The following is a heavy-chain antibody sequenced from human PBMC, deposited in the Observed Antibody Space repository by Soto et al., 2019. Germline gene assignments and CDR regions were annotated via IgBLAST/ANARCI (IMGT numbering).Heavy chain of an antibody. Sequence: ASVKVSCKASGDTFTSYGISWVRQAPGQGLEWMGWISAYNVNTIYAQKLQGRVTMTTDTSTSTAYMELRSLRSDDTAVYYCARFSWSGFLDPYYFDYWGQGTLVTVSS. CDR1: GDTFTSYG. J-gene: IGHJ4*02. D-gene: IGHD3-3*01. CDR3: ARFSWSGFLDPYYFDY. V-gene: IGHV1-18*01. CDR2: ISAYNVNT.